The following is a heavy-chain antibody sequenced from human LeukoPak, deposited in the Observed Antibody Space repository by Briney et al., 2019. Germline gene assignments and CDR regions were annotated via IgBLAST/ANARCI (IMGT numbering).Heavy chain of an antibody. J-gene: IGHJ4*02. CDR3: ARCSGGSCYYYFDY. CDR1: GFTFSSYA. V-gene: IGHV3-23*01. Sequence: GGSLRLSCAASGFTFSSYAMSWVRQAPGKGLEWVSAISGSGGSTYYADSVKGRFTISRDNSKNTLYLQMNSLRAEDTAVYYCARCSGGSCYYYFDYWGQGSLVTVSS. CDR2: ISGSGGST. D-gene: IGHD2-15*01.